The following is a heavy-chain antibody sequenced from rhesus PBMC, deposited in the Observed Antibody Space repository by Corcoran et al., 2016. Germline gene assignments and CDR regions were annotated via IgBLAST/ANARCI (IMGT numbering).Heavy chain of an antibody. J-gene: IGHJ6*01. V-gene: IGHV4S7*01. D-gene: IGHD3-34*01. CDR1: GGSISSSNG. Sequence: QVQLQESGPGLVKPSETLSLTCAVSGGSISSSNGWSWIRQPPGRGLEWSGYRYGGSGSTSYNPSLKSRVTISTDTSKNQFSLKLSSVTAADTAVYYCARGGRRGLDSWGQGVVVTVSS. CDR3: ARGGRRGLDS. CDR2: RYGGSGST.